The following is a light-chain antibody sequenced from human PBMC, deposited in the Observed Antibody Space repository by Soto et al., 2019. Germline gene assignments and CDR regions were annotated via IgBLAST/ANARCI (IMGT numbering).Light chain of an antibody. Sequence: QSALTQPASVSGSPGQSITISCTRTSSEVGPYNYDSWYQQHPGKAPKVMIYEVTYRPSGVSNRFSGSTSGNTASLTISGLQAEDEAEYYCSSYTGRSTLYVFGTGIKVTVL. CDR3: SSYTGRSTLYV. CDR2: EVT. J-gene: IGLJ1*01. CDR1: SSEVGPYNY. V-gene: IGLV2-14*01.